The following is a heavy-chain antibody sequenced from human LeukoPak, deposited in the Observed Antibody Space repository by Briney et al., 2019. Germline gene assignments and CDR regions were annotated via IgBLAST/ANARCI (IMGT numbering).Heavy chain of an antibody. J-gene: IGHJ4*02. CDR1: GGSISSYY. V-gene: IGHV4-4*07. Sequence: PSETLSLTCTVSGGSISSYYWSWIRRPAGKGLEWIGRIYTSGSTNYNPSLKSRVTMSVDTSKNQFSLKLSSVTAADTAVYYCARPIYDSSGYYYDYWGQGTLVTVSS. D-gene: IGHD3-22*01. CDR3: ARPIYDSSGYYYDY. CDR2: IYTSGST.